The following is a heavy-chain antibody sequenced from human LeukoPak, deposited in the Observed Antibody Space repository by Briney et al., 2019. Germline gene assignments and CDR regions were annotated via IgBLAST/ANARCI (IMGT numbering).Heavy chain of an antibody. V-gene: IGHV3-7*01. CDR2: IKQDGSEK. J-gene: IGHJ4*02. CDR3: ARDFVMVAATPGY. Sequence: GGSLRLSCAASGFTFSSYWMSWVRQAPGKGLEWVANIKQDGSEKYYVDSVKGRFTISRDNAKNSLYLQMNSLRAEDTAVYYCARDFVMVAATPGYWGQGTLVTVSS. D-gene: IGHD2-15*01. CDR1: GFTFSSYW.